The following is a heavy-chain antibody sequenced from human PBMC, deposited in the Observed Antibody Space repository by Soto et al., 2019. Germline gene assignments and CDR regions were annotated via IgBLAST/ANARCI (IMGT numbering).Heavy chain of an antibody. Sequence: QVQPQESGPGLVKPSETLSLMCTVSGGSITNYYWSWIRQSPARGLEWIGYISDSGSTKYNPSLRSRVSISLDTSKNQFSLKVTSVTAADTTVYYCARERVGHSAMDVWGQGTTVTVSS. CDR2: ISDSGST. V-gene: IGHV4-59*01. J-gene: IGHJ6*02. D-gene: IGHD1-26*01. CDR3: ARERVGHSAMDV. CDR1: GGSITNYY.